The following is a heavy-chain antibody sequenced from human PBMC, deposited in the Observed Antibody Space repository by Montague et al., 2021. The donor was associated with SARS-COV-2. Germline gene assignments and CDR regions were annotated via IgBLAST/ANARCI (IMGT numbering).Heavy chain of an antibody. CDR3: ARDPWRITIFGVVTRYGMDV. CDR2: IYYSGST. J-gene: IGHJ6*02. D-gene: IGHD3-3*01. Sequence: SETRSLTCIVSGGSVTSGSYYWSWIRQPPGKGLEWIGYIYYSGSTYYNPSLKSRVTISVDTSKNQFSLKLSSLTAADTAVYYCARDPWRITIFGVVTRYGMDVGGQGTTVTVSS. CDR1: GGSVTSGSYY. V-gene: IGHV4-61*01.